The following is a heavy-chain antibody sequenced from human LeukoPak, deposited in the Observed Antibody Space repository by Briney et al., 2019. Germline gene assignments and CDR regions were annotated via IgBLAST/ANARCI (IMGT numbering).Heavy chain of an antibody. CDR1: GFTFSSYS. CDR2: ISSSSSTI. V-gene: IGHV3-48*01. Sequence: GGSLRLSCAASGFTFSSYSMNWVRQAPGKGLEWVSYISSSSSTIYYADSVKGRFTISRDNSKNTLYLQMNSLRAEDTAVYYCAKDKRGVIIPHLFDYXXXGTLVTVSS. CDR3: AKDKRGVIIPHLFDY. D-gene: IGHD3-10*01. J-gene: IGHJ4*01.